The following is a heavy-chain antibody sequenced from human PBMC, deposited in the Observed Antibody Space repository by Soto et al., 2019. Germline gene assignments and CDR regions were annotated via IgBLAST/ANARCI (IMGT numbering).Heavy chain of an antibody. D-gene: IGHD5-12*01. CDR1: GGSFSGYY. Sequence: QVQLQQWGAGLLKPSETLSLTCAIYGGSFSGYYWSWIRQPPGKGLEWIGEINHSGSTNYNPSLKSRVTISVDTSKNQFSLRLSSVTAADTAVYYCAREVGGYEALDIWGQGTMVTVSS. CDR2: INHSGST. V-gene: IGHV4-34*01. CDR3: AREVGGYEALDI. J-gene: IGHJ3*02.